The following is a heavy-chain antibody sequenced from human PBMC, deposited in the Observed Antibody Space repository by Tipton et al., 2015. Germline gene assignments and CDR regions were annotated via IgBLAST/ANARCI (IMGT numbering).Heavy chain of an antibody. D-gene: IGHD6-19*01. Sequence: TLSLTCTVSGGSISSTVYYWGWIRQPPGKGLEWIGSIHYSGSTYYNPSLKSRVTIYADVSKSQFSLKLSSVTAADTAVYYCARRGSGWSMAEYFQHWGQGSLVTVSS. J-gene: IGHJ1*01. CDR2: IHYSGST. CDR1: GGSISSTVYY. CDR3: ARRGSGWSMAEYFQH. V-gene: IGHV4-39*01.